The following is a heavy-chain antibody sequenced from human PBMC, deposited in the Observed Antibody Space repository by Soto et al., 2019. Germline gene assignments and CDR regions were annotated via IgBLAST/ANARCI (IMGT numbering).Heavy chain of an antibody. Sequence: PGASLKISCKGSGHIFSNYWSGWVRQMPGKGLEWMGIIYPGDSDTRYSPSFQGQGTITVDKSIKTAYLQWSRLKASDTAIYYCARQRLWGTSGYYYFENRGQGTLVTVSS. V-gene: IGHV5-51*01. CDR1: GHIFSNYW. CDR3: ARQRLWGTSGYYYFEN. D-gene: IGHD3-22*01. J-gene: IGHJ4*02. CDR2: IYPGDSDT.